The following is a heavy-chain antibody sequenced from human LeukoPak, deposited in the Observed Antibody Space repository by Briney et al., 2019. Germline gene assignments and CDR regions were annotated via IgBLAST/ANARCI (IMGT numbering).Heavy chain of an antibody. CDR2: ISSSSKDI. Sequence: PGGSLRLSCAASGFTFTSHTMTWVRPAPGKGLEWVSLISSSSKDISYADSVKGRFTISRDNAKNSLYLQMNSLRAEDTAVYYCARDGQVGATIFWDYWGQGTLVIVSS. D-gene: IGHD1-26*01. CDR3: ARDGQVGATIFWDY. V-gene: IGHV3-21*01. CDR1: GFTFTSHT. J-gene: IGHJ4*02.